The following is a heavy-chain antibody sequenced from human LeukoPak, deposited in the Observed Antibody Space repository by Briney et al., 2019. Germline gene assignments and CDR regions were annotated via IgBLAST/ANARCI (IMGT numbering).Heavy chain of an antibody. CDR3: ARSSTGSYFDY. Sequence: SETLSLTCTVSGGPMSRHYWSWIRQPPGKALEWIGYMYYSGSTKYNPSLKSRVTISVDTSKNQFSLKLSSVTAADTAVYYCARSSTGSYFDYWGQGTLVTVSS. V-gene: IGHV4-59*11. CDR1: GGPMSRHY. D-gene: IGHD3-3*02. CDR2: MYYSGST. J-gene: IGHJ4*02.